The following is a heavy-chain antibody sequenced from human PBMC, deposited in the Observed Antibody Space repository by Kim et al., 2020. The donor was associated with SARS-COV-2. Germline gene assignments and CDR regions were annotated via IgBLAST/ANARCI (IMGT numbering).Heavy chain of an antibody. CDR2: FDPEDGET. V-gene: IGHV1-24*01. J-gene: IGHJ5*02. CDR3: ATSARYSSSWNGVWGSWFDP. CDR1: GYTLTELS. Sequence: ASVKVSCKVSGYTLTELSMHWVRQAPGKGLEWMGGFDPEDGETIYAQKFQGRVTMTEDTSTDTAYMELSSLRSEDTAVYYCATSARYSSSWNGVWGSWFDPWGQGTLVTVSS. D-gene: IGHD6-13*01.